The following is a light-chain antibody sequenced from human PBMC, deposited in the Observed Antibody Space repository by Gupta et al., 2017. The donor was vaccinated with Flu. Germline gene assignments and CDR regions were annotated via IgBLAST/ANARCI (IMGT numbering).Light chain of an antibody. J-gene: IGKJ1*01. V-gene: IGKV3-15*01. CDR3: HHYNEWPSGT. CDR1: QSVSIN. Sequence: AVLSVSPGERATLSCRASQSVSINLAWYQQKPGQAPRLLIYGASARATGIPDRFSGSGSGTEFTLTISSLQSEDVAVYYCHHYNEWPSGTFGQGTKVEIK. CDR2: GAS.